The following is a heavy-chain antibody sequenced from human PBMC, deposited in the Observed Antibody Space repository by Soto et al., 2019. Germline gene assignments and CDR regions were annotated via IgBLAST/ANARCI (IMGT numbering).Heavy chain of an antibody. Sequence: QVQLVQSGAEVKKPGASVKVSCKASGYTFTGYYMHWVRQAPGQGLEWMGWINPNSGGTNYAQKVQGRVTMTRDTSISTAYMELSRLRSDDTAVYYCARSFMITFGGVIVPYYFDYWGQGTLVTVSS. J-gene: IGHJ4*02. V-gene: IGHV1-2*02. CDR3: ARSFMITFGGVIVPYYFDY. CDR2: INPNSGGT. CDR1: GYTFTGYY. D-gene: IGHD3-16*02.